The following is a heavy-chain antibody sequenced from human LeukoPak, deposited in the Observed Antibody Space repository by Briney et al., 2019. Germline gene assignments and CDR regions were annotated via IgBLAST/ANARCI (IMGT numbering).Heavy chain of an antibody. CDR3: AKDYYYDSSGYYSKLTFDY. J-gene: IGHJ4*02. D-gene: IGHD3-22*01. CDR1: GFTFSSYG. V-gene: IGHV3-23*01. CDR2: ISGSGGST. Sequence: GGTLRLSCAASGFTFSSYGMSWVRQAPGKGLEWVSAISGSGGSTYYADSVKGRFTISRDNSKNTLYLQMNSLRAEDTAVYYCAKDYYYDSSGYYSKLTFDYWGQGTLVTVSS.